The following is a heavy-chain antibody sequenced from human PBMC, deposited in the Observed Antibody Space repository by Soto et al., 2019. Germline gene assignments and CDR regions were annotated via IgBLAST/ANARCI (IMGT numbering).Heavy chain of an antibody. CDR2: IYWDDDK. Sequence: SAPTLVNPTQTLTLTCTFPGFSLSTSGVGVGWIRQPPGKALEWLALIYWDDDKRYSPSLKSRLTITKDTSKNQVVLTMTNMDPVDTATYYCAHSEAGVLLGLVVITRDYYFDYWGQGTLVTVSS. CDR1: GFSLSTSGVG. V-gene: IGHV2-5*02. CDR3: AHSEAGVLLGLVVITRDYYFDY. D-gene: IGHD3-22*01. J-gene: IGHJ4*02.